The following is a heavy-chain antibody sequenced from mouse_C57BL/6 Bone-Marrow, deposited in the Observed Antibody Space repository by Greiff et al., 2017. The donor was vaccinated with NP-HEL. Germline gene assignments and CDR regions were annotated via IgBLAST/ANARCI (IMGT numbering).Heavy chain of an antibody. CDR3: ARIYYGSSPWFAY. V-gene: IGHV2-2*01. Sequence: QVQLQQSGPGLVQPSQSLSITCTVSGFSLTSYGVHWVRQSPGKGLEWLGVIWSGGSTDYNAAFISRLSISKDNSKSQVFFKMNSLQADDTAIYYCARIYYGSSPWFAYWGQGTLVTVSA. J-gene: IGHJ3*01. CDR2: IWSGGST. CDR1: GFSLTSYG. D-gene: IGHD1-1*01.